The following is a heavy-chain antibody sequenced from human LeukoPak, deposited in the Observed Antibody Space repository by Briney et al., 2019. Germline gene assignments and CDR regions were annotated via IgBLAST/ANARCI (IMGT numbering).Heavy chain of an antibody. CDR1: GGSISSSSYY. V-gene: IGHV4-39*07. J-gene: IGHJ6*03. D-gene: IGHD1-26*01. CDR2: IYYSGST. CDR3: ARQVRVGATLYYYYYMDV. Sequence: PSETLSLTCTVSGGSISSSSYYWGWIRQPPGKGLEWIGSIYYSGSTYYNPSLKSRVTISVDTSKNQFSLKLSSVTAADTAVYYCARQVRVGATLYYYYYMDVWGKGTTVTVSS.